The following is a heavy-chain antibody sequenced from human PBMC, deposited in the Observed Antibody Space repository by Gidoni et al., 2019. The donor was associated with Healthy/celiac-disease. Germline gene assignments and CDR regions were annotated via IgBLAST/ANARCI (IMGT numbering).Heavy chain of an antibody. J-gene: IGHJ3*02. CDR2: IKQDGSEK. CDR3: ARIDTTPSDAFDI. D-gene: IGHD1-1*01. CDR1: GFTFSSYW. Sequence: VESGGGLVQPGGSLRLSCAASGFTFSSYWMSWVRQAPGKGLEWVANIKQDGSEKYYVDSVKGRFTISRDNAKNSLYLQMNSLRAEDTAVYYCARIDTTPSDAFDIWGQGTMVTVSS. V-gene: IGHV3-7*01.